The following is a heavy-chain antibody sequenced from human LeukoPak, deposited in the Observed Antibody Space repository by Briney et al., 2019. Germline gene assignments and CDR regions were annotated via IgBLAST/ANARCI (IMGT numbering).Heavy chain of an antibody. Sequence: GGSLRLSCAASGFTFTYYAMHWVRQAPGKGLEWVSVVSNDGSNQDYTDSVKGRFIISRDDSKGTVYLQMNSLRVDDTAMYYCARGPDPVVRGPRRAFDLWGQGTMVTVSS. CDR3: ARGPDPVVRGPRRAFDL. D-gene: IGHD3-10*01. CDR1: GFTFTYYA. V-gene: IGHV3-30-3*01. CDR2: VSNDGSNQ. J-gene: IGHJ3*01.